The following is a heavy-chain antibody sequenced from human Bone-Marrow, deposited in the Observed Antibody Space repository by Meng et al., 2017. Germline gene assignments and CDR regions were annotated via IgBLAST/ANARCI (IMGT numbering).Heavy chain of an antibody. CDR2: IYYSGST. J-gene: IGHJ6*02. Sequence: SETLSLTCTVSGGSISSHYWSWIRQPPGKGLEWIGYIYYSGSTNYNTSLKSRVTISVDKSKNQFSLKLSSVTAADTAVYYCAKHSLGVLTVTTKYYYYGMDVWGQGTTVTVSS. CDR3: AKHSLGVLTVTTKYYYYGMDV. D-gene: IGHD4-17*01. CDR1: GGSISSHY. V-gene: IGHV4-59*11.